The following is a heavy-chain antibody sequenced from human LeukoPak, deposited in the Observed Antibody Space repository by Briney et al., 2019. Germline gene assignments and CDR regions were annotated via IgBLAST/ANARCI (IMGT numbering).Heavy chain of an antibody. CDR1: GYTLTELS. Sequence: ASVKVSCKVSGYTLTELSMHWVRQAPGKGLEWMGGFDPEDGETIYAQKFQGRVTMTEDTSTDTAYMELRSLRSDDTAVYYCAREMSPDDYGATNWFDPWGQGTLVTVSS. CDR3: AREMSPDDYGATNWFDP. D-gene: IGHD4-17*01. CDR2: FDPEDGET. V-gene: IGHV1-24*01. J-gene: IGHJ5*02.